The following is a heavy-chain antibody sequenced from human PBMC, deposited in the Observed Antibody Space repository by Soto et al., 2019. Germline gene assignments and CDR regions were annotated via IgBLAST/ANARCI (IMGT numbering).Heavy chain of an antibody. CDR2: ISYTGSA. V-gene: IGHV4-59*12. CDR1: GGSINYSY. J-gene: IGHJ6*02. D-gene: IGHD1-26*01. Sequence: SETLSLTCTVSGGSINYSYWTWIRQPPGKGLEWIGYISYTGSATYNASLKSRLTISVDTSKNQFSLKLSSVTAADTAVYYCASLATIRVGATTDYYYGMDVWGQGTTVTVSS. CDR3: ASLATIRVGATTDYYYGMDV.